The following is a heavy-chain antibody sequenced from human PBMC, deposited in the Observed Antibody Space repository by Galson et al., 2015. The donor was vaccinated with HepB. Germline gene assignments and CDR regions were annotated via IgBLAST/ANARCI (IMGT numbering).Heavy chain of an antibody. J-gene: IGHJ4*02. Sequence: SLRLSCAASGFTFSSYTMNWVRQAPGKGLEWVSYISSSSSTIYYADSVKGRFTISRDNSKNTLYLQMNSLRAEDTAVYYCAKIYGDYGYYFDYWGQGTVVTVSS. V-gene: IGHV3-48*01. D-gene: IGHD4-17*01. CDR3: AKIYGDYGYYFDY. CDR2: ISSSSSTI. CDR1: GFTFSSYT.